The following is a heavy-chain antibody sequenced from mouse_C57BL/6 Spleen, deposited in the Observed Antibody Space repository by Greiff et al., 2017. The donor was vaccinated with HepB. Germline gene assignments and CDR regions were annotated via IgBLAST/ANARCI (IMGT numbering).Heavy chain of an antibody. Sequence: EVQLQQSGPELVKPGASVKMSCKASGYTFTDYNMHWVKQSHGKSLERTGYINPNNGGTSYSQKFKGKATLTVNKSSSTASMELLSLTSEVSAVYYRARGKLSYWDQGALVTVSA. CDR1: GYTFTDYN. V-gene: IGHV1-22*01. J-gene: IGHJ3*01. CDR2: INPNNGGT. CDR3: ARGKLSY.